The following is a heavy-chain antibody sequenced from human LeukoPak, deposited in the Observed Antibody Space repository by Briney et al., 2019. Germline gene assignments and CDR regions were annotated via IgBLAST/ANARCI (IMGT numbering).Heavy chain of an antibody. CDR3: ASWNFGCLGGTACHY. J-gene: IGHJ4*02. CDR1: GYTFTGYY. V-gene: IGHV1-2*02. D-gene: IGHD3-9*01. CDR2: INPNSGGT. Sequence: GASVKVSCKASGYTFTGYYMHWVRQAPGQGLEWMGWINPNSGGTNYAQKFQDRVTMTRDTSISTAYMELSRLRSDDTAVYYCASWNFGCLGGTACHYWGRGTLVTVSS.